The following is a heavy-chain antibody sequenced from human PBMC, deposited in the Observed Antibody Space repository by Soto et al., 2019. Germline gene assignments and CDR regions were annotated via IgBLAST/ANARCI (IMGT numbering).Heavy chain of an antibody. CDR3: AKANCSSTSCFDY. J-gene: IGHJ4*02. CDR1: GFTFSSYA. D-gene: IGHD2-2*01. CDR2: ISGSGGST. Sequence: EVQLLESGGGLVQPGGSLRISCAASGFTFSSYAMSWVRQAPGKGLEWVSAISGSGGSTYYADSVKGRFTISRDNSKNTLYLQMNSLRAEDTAVYYCAKANCSSTSCFDYWGQGTLVTVSS. V-gene: IGHV3-23*01.